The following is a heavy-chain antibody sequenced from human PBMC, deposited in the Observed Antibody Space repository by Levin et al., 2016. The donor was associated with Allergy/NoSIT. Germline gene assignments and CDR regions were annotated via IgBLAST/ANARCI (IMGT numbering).Heavy chain of an antibody. V-gene: IGHV1-46*02. Sequence: ASVKVSCKAPEYNFKYYFLHWVRQAPGQGLEWVGVINTRSDSTTYAQRFQGRVTVTRDTSTSTVYMDLSGLTSEDTAVYFCAGGGTWSSDSWGQGTLVTVSS. CDR1: EYNFKYYF. CDR3: AGGGTWSSDS. D-gene: IGHD2-15*01. CDR2: INTRSDST. J-gene: IGHJ4*02.